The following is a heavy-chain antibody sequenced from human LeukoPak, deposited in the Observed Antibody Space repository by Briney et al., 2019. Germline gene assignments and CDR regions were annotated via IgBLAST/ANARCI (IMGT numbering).Heavy chain of an antibody. CDR3: ATLAGYFDWFPRGGWFDP. CDR1: GFTFSSFW. CDR2: ISGSGGGI. J-gene: IGHJ5*02. Sequence: GGSLRLSCAASGFTFSSFWMHWVRQAPGKGLEWVSGISGSGGGIYYADSVKGRFTISRDNSKNTLYLQMNSLRAEDTAVYYCATLAGYFDWFPRGGWFDPWGQGTLVTVSS. V-gene: IGHV3-23*01. D-gene: IGHD3-9*01.